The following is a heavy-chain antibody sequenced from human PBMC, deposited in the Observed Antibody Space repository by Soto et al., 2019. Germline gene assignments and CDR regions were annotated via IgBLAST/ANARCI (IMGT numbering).Heavy chain of an antibody. J-gene: IGHJ4*02. V-gene: IGHV4-34*01. D-gene: IGHD1-26*01. CDR2: INHSGST. Sequence: SETLSLTCAVYGGSFSGYYWSWFRQPPGKGLEWIGEINHSGSTNYNPSLKSRVTISVDTSKNQFSLKLSSVTAAGTAVYYCVTLWGSYPVIAGYCRQGTLVT. CDR1: GGSFSGYY. CDR3: VTLWGSYPVIAGY.